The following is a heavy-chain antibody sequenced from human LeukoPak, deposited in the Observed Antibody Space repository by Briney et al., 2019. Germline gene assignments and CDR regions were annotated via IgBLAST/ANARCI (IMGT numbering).Heavy chain of an antibody. V-gene: IGHV4-34*01. CDR3: ARGRANRDTIFGVVISGSPRRYYYYMDV. Sequence: PSETLSLTCAVYGGSFSGYYWSWIRQPPGKGLEWIGEINHSGSTNYNPSLKSRVTISVDTSKNQFSLKLSSVTAADTAVYYCARGRANRDTIFGVVISGSPRRYYYYMDVWGKGTTVTVSS. D-gene: IGHD3-3*01. CDR1: GGSFSGYY. J-gene: IGHJ6*03. CDR2: INHSGST.